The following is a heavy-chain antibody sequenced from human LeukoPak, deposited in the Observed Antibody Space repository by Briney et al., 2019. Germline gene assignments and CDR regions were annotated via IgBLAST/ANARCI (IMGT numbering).Heavy chain of an antibody. CDR3: ARGGVVINYYYYMDV. V-gene: IGHV1-2*02. J-gene: IGHJ6*03. CDR1: GYTFTGYY. CDR2: INPNSGGT. D-gene: IGHD3-3*01. Sequence: VASVKVSCKASGYTFTGYYMHWVRQAPGQGLEWMGWINPNSGGTNYAQKFQGRVTMTRDTSITTAYMELSRLRSDDTAVYYCARGGVVINYYYYMDVWGKGTTVTVSS.